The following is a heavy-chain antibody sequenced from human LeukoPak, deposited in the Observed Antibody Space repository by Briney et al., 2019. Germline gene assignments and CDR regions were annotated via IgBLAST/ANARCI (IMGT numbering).Heavy chain of an antibody. V-gene: IGHV3-48*03. D-gene: IGHD3-16*01. CDR2: ISSSGSTI. J-gene: IGHJ4*02. CDR3: VRDGRRDIAGVMRLFDY. CDR1: GFTFSSYE. Sequence: GGPLRLSCAASGFTFSSYEMNWVRQAPGKGLEWVSYISSSGSTIYYADSVKGRFTISRDNAENSLYLHMSSLRAEDTAVYYCVRDGRRDIAGVMRLFDYWGQGTLVTVSS.